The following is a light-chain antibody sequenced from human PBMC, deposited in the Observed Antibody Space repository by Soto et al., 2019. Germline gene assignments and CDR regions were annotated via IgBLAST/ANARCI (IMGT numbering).Light chain of an antibody. V-gene: IGKV3-20*01. CDR3: QQYGDSPLT. J-gene: IGKJ3*01. CDR1: QSVTVNS. Sequence: EILLTQSSSTLSLSPGEGVTLSCRAGQSVTVNSLAWYQQKPGQAPRLLIYAASTRAAAVPDRFTGSGSGTDFALTISRLEPEDFGVYYCQQYGDSPLTSGPGTKVDIK. CDR2: AAS.